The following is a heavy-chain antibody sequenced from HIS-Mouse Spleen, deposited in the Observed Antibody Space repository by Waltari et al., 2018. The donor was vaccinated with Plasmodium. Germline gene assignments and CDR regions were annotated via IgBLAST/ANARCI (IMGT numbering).Heavy chain of an antibody. CDR1: GYSISSGYY. CDR2: IYHSGGT. J-gene: IGHJ6*02. D-gene: IGHD3-10*01. CDR3: ARVDYGSGDYYYYYGMDV. Sequence: QVQLQESGPGLVKPSETLSLTCTVSGYSISSGYYWGWIRQPPGKGLEWIGSIYHSGGTHYNPSLKSRVTISVDTSQNQFSLKLSSGTAADTAVYYCARVDYGSGDYYYYYGMDVWGQGTTVTVSS. V-gene: IGHV4-38-2*02.